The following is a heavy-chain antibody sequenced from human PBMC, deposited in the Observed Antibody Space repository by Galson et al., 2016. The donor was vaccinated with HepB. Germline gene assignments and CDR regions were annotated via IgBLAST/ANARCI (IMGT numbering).Heavy chain of an antibody. CDR2: ISPGDSDT. Sequence: QSGAEVKKPGESLKISCKGSGYSFTTYWIGWVRQMPGKGLEWMGIISPGDSDTRYSPSFQGQVTISADKSISTAYLRWSSLKASDTAMYYCARPGEMAKMTSVYAFDIWGQGTMVTVSS. J-gene: IGHJ3*02. D-gene: IGHD5-24*01. CDR3: ARPGEMAKMTSVYAFDI. V-gene: IGHV5-51*01. CDR1: GYSFTTYW.